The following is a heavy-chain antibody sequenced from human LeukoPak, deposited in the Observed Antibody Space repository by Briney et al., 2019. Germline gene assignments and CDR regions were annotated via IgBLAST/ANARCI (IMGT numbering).Heavy chain of an antibody. V-gene: IGHV3-66*02. CDR1: GLTVSNNY. D-gene: IGHD3-10*01. CDR3: ARDPVWFGELTYYYYDMDV. J-gene: IGHJ6*02. Sequence: GGSLRLSCAASGLTVSNNYMSWVRQAPGKGLEWVSVIYSGGSTYYADSVKGRFTISRDNSQSTLYLQMNSLTTEDTAVYYCARDPVWFGELTYYYYDMDVWGQGTTVTVSS. CDR2: IYSGGST.